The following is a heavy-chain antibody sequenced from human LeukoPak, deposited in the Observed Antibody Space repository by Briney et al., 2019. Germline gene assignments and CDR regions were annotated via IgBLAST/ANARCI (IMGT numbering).Heavy chain of an antibody. D-gene: IGHD3-22*01. CDR2: ISWNSGSI. CDR3: AKDPSRDYYDSSGYWNYFDY. Sequence: PGRSLRLSCAASGFTFDDYAMHWVRQAPGKGLEWVSGISWNSGSIGYADSVKGRFTISRDNAKNSLYLQMNSLRAEDTALYYCAKDPSRDYYDSSGYWNYFDYWGQGTLVTVSS. CDR1: GFTFDDYA. J-gene: IGHJ4*02. V-gene: IGHV3-9*01.